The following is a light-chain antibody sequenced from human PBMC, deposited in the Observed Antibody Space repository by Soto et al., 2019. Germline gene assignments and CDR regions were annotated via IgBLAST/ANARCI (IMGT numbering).Light chain of an antibody. V-gene: IGKV3-11*01. CDR2: DAS. J-gene: IGKJ4*01. CDR1: QSVSGY. Sequence: EIVLTQSPDTLSLSPGERATLSCRASQSVSGYLGWYQQKPGQAPRLLIYDASNRAYGVPARFRGSGSGTNFTLTSASLEPDEFAVYYCQQRSNWPYLTFGGGTRV. CDR3: QQRSNWPYLT.